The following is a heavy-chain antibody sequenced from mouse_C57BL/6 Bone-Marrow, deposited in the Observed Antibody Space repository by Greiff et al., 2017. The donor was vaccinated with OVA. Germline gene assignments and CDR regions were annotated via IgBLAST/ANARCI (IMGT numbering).Heavy chain of an antibody. D-gene: IGHD1-1*01. CDR1: GYAFSSSW. Sequence: VQLKQSGPELVKPGASVKISCKASGYAFSSSWMNWVKQRPGKGLEWIGRIYPGDGDTNYNGKFKGKATLTADKSSSTAYMQLSSLTSEDSAVYFCARGGYYGSHWYFDVWGTGTTVTVSS. J-gene: IGHJ1*03. CDR3: ARGGYYGSHWYFDV. CDR2: IYPGDGDT. V-gene: IGHV1-82*01.